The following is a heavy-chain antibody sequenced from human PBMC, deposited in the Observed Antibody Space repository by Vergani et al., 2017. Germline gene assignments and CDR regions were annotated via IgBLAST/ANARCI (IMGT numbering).Heavy chain of an antibody. J-gene: IGHJ4*02. CDR2: ISGSGLSA. Sequence: EVQLVESGGGLVQPGGSLRLTCAASEFTFSNYAMNWVRQAPGKGLEWVSGISGSGLSAYYTDSVKGRFTISRDNSKNMLFLQMNNLRTEDTAIYYCAKQCFVSGNYLFDYWGQGTLVTVSS. D-gene: IGHD3-10*01. V-gene: IGHV3-23*04. CDR1: EFTFSNYA. CDR3: AKQCFVSGNYLFDY.